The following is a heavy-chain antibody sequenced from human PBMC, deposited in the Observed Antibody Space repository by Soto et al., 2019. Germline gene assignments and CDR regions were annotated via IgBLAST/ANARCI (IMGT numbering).Heavy chain of an antibody. D-gene: IGHD6-13*01. CDR2: INPNGGST. CDR1: GYTFINYY. J-gene: IGHJ3*02. CDR3: ARDSRIAAAGTDAFDI. Sequence: ASVKVSCKASGYTFINYYMHWVRQAPGQGLEWMGIINPNGGSTTYAQKFQGRVTFTRDTSTNTANMELSSLRSEDTAVYYCARDSRIAAAGTDAFDIWGQGTMVTVSS. V-gene: IGHV1-46*01.